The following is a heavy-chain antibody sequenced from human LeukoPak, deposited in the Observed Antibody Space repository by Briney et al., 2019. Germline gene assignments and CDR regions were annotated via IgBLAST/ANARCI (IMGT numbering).Heavy chain of an antibody. V-gene: IGHV1-2*02. CDR2: INPNSGGT. CDR3: ASPSYSSGWYEEYYFDY. CDR1: GYTFTGCY. J-gene: IGHJ4*02. D-gene: IGHD6-19*01. Sequence: ASVKVSCKASGYTFTGCYMHWVRQAPGQGLEWMGWINPNSGGTNYAQKFQGRVTMTRDTSISTAYMELSRLRSDDTAVYYCASPSYSSGWYEEYYFDYWGQGTLVTVSS.